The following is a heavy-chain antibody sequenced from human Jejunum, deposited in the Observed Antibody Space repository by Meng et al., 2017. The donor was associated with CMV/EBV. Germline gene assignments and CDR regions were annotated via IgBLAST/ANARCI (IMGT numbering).Heavy chain of an antibody. CDR2: ISPYNGNT. CDR3: AKGGGYDSRGYANWYFDL. V-gene: IGHV1-18*01. D-gene: IGHD3-22*01. Sequence: WVRQAPGQGLEWMGGISPYNGNTDHAQNFQGRVTMTTDTSTSTAYMELRSLRSDDTAVYYCAKGGGYDSRGYANWYFDLWGRGTLVTVSS. J-gene: IGHJ2*01.